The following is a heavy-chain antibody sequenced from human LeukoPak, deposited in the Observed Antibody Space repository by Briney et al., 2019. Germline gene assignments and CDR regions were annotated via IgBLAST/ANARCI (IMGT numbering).Heavy chain of an antibody. CDR3: ASGPYPAAGTDHQFDY. V-gene: IGHV4-59*01. CDR2: IFYSGST. Sequence: SETLSLTCTVSGASISSYYWSWIRQPPGKGLEWIGYIFYSGSTLYNPSLQSRVTISVDTSKNQISLKLTSVTAADTAVYYCASGPYPAAGTDHQFDYWGQVTLVTVSS. CDR1: GASISSYY. D-gene: IGHD6-13*01. J-gene: IGHJ4*02.